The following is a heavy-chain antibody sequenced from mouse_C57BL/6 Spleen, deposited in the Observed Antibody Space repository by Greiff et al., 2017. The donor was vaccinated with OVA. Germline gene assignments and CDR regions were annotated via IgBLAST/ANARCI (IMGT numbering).Heavy chain of an antibody. CDR1: GYAFSSSW. V-gene: IGHV1-82*01. D-gene: IGHD1-2*01. Sequence: LVESGASVKISCKASGYAFSSSWMNWVKQRPGKGLEWIGRIYPGDGDTNYNGKFKGKATLTADKSSSTAYMQLSCLTSEDSAVYFCARDGLLRHYFDGWGQGTTLSVSS. J-gene: IGHJ2*01. CDR3: ARDGLLRHYFDG. CDR2: IYPGDGDT.